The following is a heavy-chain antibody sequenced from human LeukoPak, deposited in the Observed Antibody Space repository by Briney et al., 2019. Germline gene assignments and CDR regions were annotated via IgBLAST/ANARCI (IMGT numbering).Heavy chain of an antibody. CDR3: ARDRGIVVVPAAVNFDY. D-gene: IGHD2-2*01. Sequence: PSETLSLTCTVSGGSISSGGYYWSWIRQPPGKGLEWVGSIYYSGSTYYNPSLKSRVTISVDTSKNQFSLKLSSVTAADTAVYYCARDRGIVVVPAAVNFDYWGQGTLVTVSS. CDR1: GGSISSGGYY. V-gene: IGHV4-39*07. J-gene: IGHJ4*02. CDR2: IYYSGST.